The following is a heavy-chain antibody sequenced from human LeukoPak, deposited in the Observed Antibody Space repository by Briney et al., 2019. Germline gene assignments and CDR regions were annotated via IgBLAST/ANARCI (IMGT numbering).Heavy chain of an antibody. CDR1: GFSFRSFE. Sequence: GGSLRRSCAASGFSFRSFEMSWVRQAPGKGLECISYISSSGGTIYHADSVKGRFTISRDNANNSLYLQMNSLRAEDTAIYYCARSTELSDPYFNYGMDVWGQGTTVTVSS. V-gene: IGHV3-48*03. J-gene: IGHJ6*02. CDR3: ARSTELSDPYFNYGMDV. D-gene: IGHD1-26*01. CDR2: ISSSGGTI.